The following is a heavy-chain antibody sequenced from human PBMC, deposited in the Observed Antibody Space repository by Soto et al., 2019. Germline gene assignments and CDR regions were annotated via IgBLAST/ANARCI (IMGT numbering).Heavy chain of an antibody. Sequence: SETLSLTCTVSGGSISSYYWSWIRQPPGKGLEWIGYIYYSGSTNYNPSLKSRVTISVDTSKNQFSLKLSSVTAADTAVYYCARQAEIVVVVAATLDAFDIWGQGTMVTVSS. CDR1: GGSISSYY. V-gene: IGHV4-59*08. CDR2: IYYSGST. J-gene: IGHJ3*02. D-gene: IGHD2-15*01. CDR3: ARQAEIVVVVAATLDAFDI.